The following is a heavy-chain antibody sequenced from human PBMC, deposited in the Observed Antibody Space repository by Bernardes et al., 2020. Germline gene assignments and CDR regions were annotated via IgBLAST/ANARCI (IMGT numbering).Heavy chain of an antibody. D-gene: IGHD2-15*01. Sequence: SCPTLVKLTQTLTLTCTFSGFSLSTIGGGVGWIRQPPGKALEWLALIYWDDDKRYSPSLKSRLTITKDTSKNQVVLTMTNIEPVDTATYYCAQLSPPPGPGLKPVGTWSDPWGQGTLVTGS. CDR2: IYWDDDK. J-gene: IGHJ5*02. CDR1: GFSLSTIGGG. V-gene: IGHV2-5*02. CDR3: AQLSPPPGPGLKPVGTWSDP.